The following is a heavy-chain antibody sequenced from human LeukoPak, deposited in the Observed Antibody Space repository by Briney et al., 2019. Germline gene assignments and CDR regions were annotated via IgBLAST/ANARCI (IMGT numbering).Heavy chain of an antibody. CDR3: ARGYSYGYLDY. D-gene: IGHD5-18*01. J-gene: IGHJ4*02. CDR1: GFTFDDYA. V-gene: IGHV3-43D*03. CDR2: ISWDGGST. Sequence: PGGSLRLSCAASGFTFDDYAMHWVRQAPGKGLEWVSLISWDGGSTYYADSVKGRFTISRDNSKNSLYLQMNSLRAEDTALYYCARGYSYGYLDYWGQGTLVTVSS.